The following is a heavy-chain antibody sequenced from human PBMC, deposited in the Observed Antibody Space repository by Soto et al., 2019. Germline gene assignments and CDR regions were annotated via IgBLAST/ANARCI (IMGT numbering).Heavy chain of an antibody. Sequence: SETLSLTCGVSGGSLSGATYSWNWIRQPPGKGLEWIGYIFPSGTTYYNPSLKSRVTISIDVSKNQFSLSLGSLTAADTAVYYCARSREFDYWSQGTLVTVSS. CDR3: ARSREFDY. V-gene: IGHV4-30-2*01. CDR2: IFPSGTT. J-gene: IGHJ4*02. CDR1: GGSLSGATYS.